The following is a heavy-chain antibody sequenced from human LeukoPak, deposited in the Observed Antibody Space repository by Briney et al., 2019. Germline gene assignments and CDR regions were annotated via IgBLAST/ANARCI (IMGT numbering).Heavy chain of an antibody. D-gene: IGHD4-23*01. CDR2: IKQDGGEK. V-gene: IGHV3-7*01. CDR3: ARVRIQGARLATVVTRYFDL. CDR1: GFTFSNYW. J-gene: IGHJ2*01. Sequence: GGSLRLSCAASGFTFSNYWMSWVRQAPGKGLEWVANIKQDGGEKYYVDSVKGRFTISRDSAKSSLYLRMNSLRAEDTAVYYCARVRIQGARLATVVTRYFDLWGRGTLVTVSS.